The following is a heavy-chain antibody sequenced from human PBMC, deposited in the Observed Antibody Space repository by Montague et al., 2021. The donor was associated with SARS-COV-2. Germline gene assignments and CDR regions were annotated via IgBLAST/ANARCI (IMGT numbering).Heavy chain of an antibody. V-gene: IGHV4-39*01. CDR3: AVELNYFFDY. CDR2: IYHNGKT. CDR1: GDSITNTRYF. J-gene: IGHJ4*02. Sequence: SETLSLTCNVSGDSITNTRYFWGWIRQRPGKALEWIGSIYHNGKTYYNPSLERRALLSIDTSKNQFSLRLSSVIASDTAVYYCAVELNYFFDYWGQGFLVSVSS. D-gene: IGHD1-7*01.